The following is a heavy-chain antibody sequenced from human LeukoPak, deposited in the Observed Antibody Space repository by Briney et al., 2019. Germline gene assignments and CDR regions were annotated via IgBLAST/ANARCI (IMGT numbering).Heavy chain of an antibody. CDR1: GLTFSSYA. CDR2: ISSSSYI. D-gene: IGHD5-12*01. V-gene: IGHV3-21*01. CDR3: ARENSGYDSYYFDY. J-gene: IGHJ4*02. Sequence: GGSLRLSCAASGLTFSSYAMNWVRQAPGKGLEWVSSISSSSYIYYADSVKGRFTISRDNAKNSLYLQMNSLRAEDTAVYYCARENSGYDSYYFDYWGQGTLVTVSS.